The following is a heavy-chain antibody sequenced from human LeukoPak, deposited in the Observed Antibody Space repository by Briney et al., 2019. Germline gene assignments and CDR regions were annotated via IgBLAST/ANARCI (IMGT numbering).Heavy chain of an antibody. Sequence: GGSLRLSCAASGFTFSSYWMHWVRQVPGKGLVWVSRIDNDGSTTSYADSVKGRFIISRDNAKDTLYLQMSSLRVEDTAVYYCARDAIVGVTSPNDYWGQGTLVTVSS. CDR3: ARDAIVGVTSPNDY. D-gene: IGHD1-26*01. CDR1: GFTFSSYW. V-gene: IGHV3-74*01. J-gene: IGHJ4*02. CDR2: IDNDGSTT.